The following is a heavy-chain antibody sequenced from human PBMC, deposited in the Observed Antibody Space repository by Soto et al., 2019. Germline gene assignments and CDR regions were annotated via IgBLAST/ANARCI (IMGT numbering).Heavy chain of an antibody. Sequence: VQLLESGGGLVQPGGSLRLSCAASGFTFSSYAMSWVRQAPGKGLEWVSAISGSGGSTYYADSVKGRFTISRDNSRTPLNLKMNSLGAETTAENYCAKGGFRDGFDIWGQGTMVTVSS. CDR2: ISGSGGST. CDR3: AKGGFRDGFDI. CDR1: GFTFSSYA. V-gene: IGHV3-23*01. D-gene: IGHD3-10*01. J-gene: IGHJ3*02.